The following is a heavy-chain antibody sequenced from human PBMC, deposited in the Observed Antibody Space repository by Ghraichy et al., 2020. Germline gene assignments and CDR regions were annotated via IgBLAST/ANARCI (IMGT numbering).Heavy chain of an antibody. CDR3: AKPYDYVWGSYRLHFDY. D-gene: IGHD3-16*02. CDR1: GFTFSSYA. Sequence: GGSLRLSCAASGFTFSSYAMSWVRQAPGKGLEWVSAISGSGGSTYYADSVKGRFTISRDNSKNTLYLQMNSLRAEDTAVYYCAKPYDYVWGSYRLHFDYWGQGTLVTVSS. J-gene: IGHJ4*02. CDR2: ISGSGGST. V-gene: IGHV3-23*01.